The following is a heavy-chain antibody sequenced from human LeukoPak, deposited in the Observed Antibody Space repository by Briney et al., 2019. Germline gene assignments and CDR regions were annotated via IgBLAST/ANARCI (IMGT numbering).Heavy chain of an antibody. Sequence: PSETLSLTCTVSGGSISSGGYYWSWIRQHPGKGLEWIGYIYYSGSTYYNPSLKSRVTISVDTSKNQFSLKLSSATAADTAVYYCARRNYYYDSSGFAFDVWGQGTMVTVSS. CDR3: ARRNYYYDSSGFAFDV. D-gene: IGHD3-22*01. V-gene: IGHV4-31*03. CDR2: IYYSGST. J-gene: IGHJ3*01. CDR1: GGSISSGGYY.